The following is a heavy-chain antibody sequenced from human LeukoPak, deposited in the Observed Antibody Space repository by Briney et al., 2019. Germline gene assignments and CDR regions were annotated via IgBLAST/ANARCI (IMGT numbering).Heavy chain of an antibody. CDR2: INPNSGGT. D-gene: IGHD6-6*01. CDR3: AREESSMKFD. Sequence: ASVKVSCKASGYTFTGYYMHWVRQAPGQGLEWMGWINPNSGGTNYAQKFQGRVTMTRDTSISTAYMELSRLTSDGTAVYYCAREESSMKFDWGQGTLVTVPS. V-gene: IGHV1-2*02. CDR1: GYTFTGYY. J-gene: IGHJ4*02.